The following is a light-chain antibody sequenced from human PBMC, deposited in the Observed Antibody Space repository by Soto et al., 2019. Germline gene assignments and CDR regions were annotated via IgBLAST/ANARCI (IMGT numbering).Light chain of an antibody. CDR2: GAS. CDR1: QSISNNY. Sequence: DIQLTQSPSTLSPSLGERVTLSCRASQSISNNYVAWYQQKADPAKRLINYGASNRARVLPDWFSGSWSGKVFTLTISLLEAEFLAVYCCQQYGSSGTFGQGTKVDIK. V-gene: IGKV3-20*01. CDR3: QQYGSSGT. J-gene: IGKJ1*01.